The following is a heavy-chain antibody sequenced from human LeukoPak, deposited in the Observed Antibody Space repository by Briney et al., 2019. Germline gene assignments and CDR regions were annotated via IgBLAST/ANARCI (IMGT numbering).Heavy chain of an antibody. D-gene: IGHD5-12*01. CDR3: ARGLRRRIDY. CDR1: GGSFSGYY. CDR2: INHSGST. V-gene: IGHV4-34*01. J-gene: IGHJ4*02. Sequence: SETLSLTCAVYGGSFSGYYWSWIRQPPGKGLEWIGEINHSGSTNYNPSLKSRVTISVDTSKNQFSLKLSSVTAADTAVYYCARGLRRRIDYWGQGTLVTVSS.